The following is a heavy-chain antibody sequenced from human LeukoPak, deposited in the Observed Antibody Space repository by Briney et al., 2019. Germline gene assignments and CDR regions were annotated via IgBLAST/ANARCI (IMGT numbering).Heavy chain of an antibody. Sequence: GGSLRLSCAASGFTFSSYGMHWVRQAPGKGLEWVAVIWYDGSNKYYADSVKGRFTISRDNSKNTLYLQMNSLRAEDTAVYYCARDYYDSSGYIDYWGQGTLVTVSS. CDR2: IWYDGSNK. D-gene: IGHD3-22*01. CDR3: ARDYYDSSGYIDY. V-gene: IGHV3-33*01. J-gene: IGHJ4*02. CDR1: GFTFSSYG.